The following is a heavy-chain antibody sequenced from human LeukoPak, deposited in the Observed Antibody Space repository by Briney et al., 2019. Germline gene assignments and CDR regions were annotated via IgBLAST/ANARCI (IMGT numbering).Heavy chain of an antibody. Sequence: ASVKVSCKASGYTFTGYYMHWVRQAPGQGLEWMGWISAYNGNTNYAQKLQGRVTMTTDTSTSTAYMELRSLRSDDTAVYYCARDDSGKVDYWGQGTLVTVSS. D-gene: IGHD1-26*01. CDR3: ARDDSGKVDY. V-gene: IGHV1-18*04. J-gene: IGHJ4*02. CDR2: ISAYNGNT. CDR1: GYTFTGYY.